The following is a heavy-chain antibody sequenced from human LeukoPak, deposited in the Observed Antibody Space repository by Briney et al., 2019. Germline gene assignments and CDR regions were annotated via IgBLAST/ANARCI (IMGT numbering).Heavy chain of an antibody. CDR3: ATDTEGGAFDI. CDR2: IYYSGST. V-gene: IGHV4-39*01. Sequence: SETLSLTCTVSGGSISSSSYYWGWIRQPPGKGLERIGSIYYSGSTYYNPSLKSRVTISVDTSKIQFSLKLSSVTASDTAIYYCATDTEGGAFDIWGQGTMVTVSS. CDR1: GGSISSSSYY. J-gene: IGHJ3*02.